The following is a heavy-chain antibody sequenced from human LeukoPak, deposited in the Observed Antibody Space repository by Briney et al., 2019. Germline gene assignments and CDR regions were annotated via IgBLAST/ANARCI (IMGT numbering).Heavy chain of an antibody. J-gene: IGHJ4*02. D-gene: IGHD3-3*02. Sequence: PGGSLRLSCAASGFTCSNYWMNWVRQAAGKGLEWVANIKEDGSEKYYVDSVKGRFTISRDNAKNSLYLQMDSLRAEDTAVYYCARDSQHLNFDHWGQGTLVTVSS. CDR2: IKEDGSEK. CDR1: GFTCSNYW. CDR3: ARDSQHLNFDH. V-gene: IGHV3-7*04.